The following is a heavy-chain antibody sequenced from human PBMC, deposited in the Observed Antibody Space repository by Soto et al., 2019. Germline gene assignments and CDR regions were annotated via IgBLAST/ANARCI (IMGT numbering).Heavy chain of an antibody. Sequence: EVQLVESGGGLVKPGGSLRLSCTASGLIFSNYGMNWVRQAAGKRPEWVSSISSGGEYIDYADSVKGRLTISRDNANNILYLQLTSLGVEDTAVYYCATAGAAGAVMGVWGQGTTVTVSS. CDR2: ISSGGEYI. D-gene: IGHD6-13*01. CDR3: ATAGAAGAVMGV. CDR1: GLIFSNYG. V-gene: IGHV3-21*06. J-gene: IGHJ6*02.